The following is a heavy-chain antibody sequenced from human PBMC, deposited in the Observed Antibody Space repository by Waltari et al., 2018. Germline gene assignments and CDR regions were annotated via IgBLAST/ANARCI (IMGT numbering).Heavy chain of an antibody. J-gene: IGHJ6*03. D-gene: IGHD1-7*01. CDR1: GGTFSRYA. V-gene: IGHV1-69*13. Sequence: QVQLVQSGAEVKKPGSSVKVSCKASGGTFSRYAISWVRQAPGQGLEWMGGIIPIFGTANYAQKFQGRVTITADESTSTAYMELSSLRSEDTAVYYCARDRRAGTTEVYYHYHMDVWGKGTTVTISS. CDR2: IIPIFGTA. CDR3: ARDRRAGTTEVYYHYHMDV.